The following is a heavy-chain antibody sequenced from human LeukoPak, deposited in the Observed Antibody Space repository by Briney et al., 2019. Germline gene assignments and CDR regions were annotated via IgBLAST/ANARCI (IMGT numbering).Heavy chain of an antibody. Sequence: SQTLSLTCTVSGGSISSSDFYWGWIRQPPGKGPEWIGSFYYSGTTYYNPSLKSRVTISVDTSKNQFSLKLTSETAADTAVYYCASSSGFGAFDIWGQGTMVTVSS. D-gene: IGHD6-19*01. V-gene: IGHV4-39*07. CDR2: FYYSGTT. J-gene: IGHJ3*02. CDR3: ASSSGFGAFDI. CDR1: GGSISSSDFY.